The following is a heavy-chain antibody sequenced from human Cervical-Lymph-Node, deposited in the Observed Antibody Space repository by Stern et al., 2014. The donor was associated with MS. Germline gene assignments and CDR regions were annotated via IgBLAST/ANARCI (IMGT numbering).Heavy chain of an antibody. CDR1: GFKFDDFA. J-gene: IGHJ5*02. CDR3: AKADDYAAGIDA. D-gene: IGHD3-16*01. V-gene: IGHV3-9*01. Sequence: QLVESGGGMVQPGRSLRLSCEASGFKFDDFAMHWVRQAPGQGLEWVSGLGWNSEGRGYADSVQGRFTISRDNAKSSLYLQMNSLTAEDTALYYCAKADDYAAGIDAWGQGTLVVVSS. CDR2: LGWNSEGR.